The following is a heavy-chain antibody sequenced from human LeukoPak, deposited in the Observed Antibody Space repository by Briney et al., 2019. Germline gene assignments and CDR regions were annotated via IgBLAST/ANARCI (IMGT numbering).Heavy chain of an antibody. Sequence: SETLSHTCAVSGGSMTNYYWAWIRQPPGKGLEWIGYIYYSGSTNYNPSLKSRLTISVDTSKNQFSLRLSSVTAADTAVYYCARLRGNYFPDYWGQGTLVTVSS. CDR2: IYYSGST. CDR1: GGSMTNYY. V-gene: IGHV4-59*01. D-gene: IGHD4-11*01. CDR3: ARLRGNYFPDY. J-gene: IGHJ4*02.